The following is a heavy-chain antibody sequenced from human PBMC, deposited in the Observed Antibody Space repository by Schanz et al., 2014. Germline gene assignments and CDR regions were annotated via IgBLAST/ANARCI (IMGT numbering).Heavy chain of an antibody. J-gene: IGHJ6*02. CDR1: GGSISASY. CDR2: IYYSGST. D-gene: IGHD6-13*01. Sequence: QVQLQESGPGLVKPSETLSLTCTVSGGSISASYWGWIRQPPGKGLEWIAYIYYSGSTNYNPSLRGRVTISPDTSKNQFSLKLRSVTSADTAVYYCARDPGYSGQYGLDVWGQGTTVTVSS. CDR3: ARDPGYSGQYGLDV. V-gene: IGHV4-59*01.